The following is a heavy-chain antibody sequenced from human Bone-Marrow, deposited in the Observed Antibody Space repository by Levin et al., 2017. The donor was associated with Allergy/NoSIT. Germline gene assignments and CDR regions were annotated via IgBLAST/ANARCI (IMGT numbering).Heavy chain of an antibody. V-gene: IGHV4-31*03. Sequence: SETLSLTCTVSGGSISGRGYYWSWIRQQPGKGLEWVGHIFYSGSTDYNPSLKSRLTISVDTSKNQFSLNLTSVIAADTALYYCARDKGGHFGSGSRNNPRQQYYYYYMDVWGKGTTVTVSS. D-gene: IGHD3-10*01. CDR3: ARDKGGHFGSGSRNNPRQQYYYYYMDV. J-gene: IGHJ6*03. CDR2: IFYSGST. CDR1: GGSISGRGYY.